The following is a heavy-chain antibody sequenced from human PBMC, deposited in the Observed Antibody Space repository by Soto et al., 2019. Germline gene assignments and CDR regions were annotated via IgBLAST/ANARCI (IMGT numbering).Heavy chain of an antibody. V-gene: IGHV2-5*02. CDR3: AHRVLRTVFGLVTTTAIYFDF. Sequence: QITLNESGPTVVRPTETLTLTCRFSGFSLTTSGVGVGWIRLSPRKAPEWLALSYRDDDKRYSASLKSRLTITKDTSKNLVVLTVSDLDPTDTATYYCAHRVLRTVFGLVTTTAIYFDFWGQGTPVAVSS. J-gene: IGHJ4*02. D-gene: IGHD3-3*01. CDR1: GFSLTTSGVG. CDR2: SYRDDDK.